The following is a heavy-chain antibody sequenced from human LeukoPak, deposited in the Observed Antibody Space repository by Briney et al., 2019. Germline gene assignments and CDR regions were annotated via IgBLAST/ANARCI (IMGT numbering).Heavy chain of an antibody. D-gene: IGHD3-10*01. CDR3: ARDSGTSGEVKFDP. CDR2: IYDGGST. CDR1: GGSVNSYY. J-gene: IGHJ5*02. Sequence: PSETLSLTYTVSGGSVNSYYLSWIRQPAGKTLEWIGRIYDGGSTNYNPSLKSRVTMSVDTSKNQISLKLKSVTAADTAVYYCARDSGTSGEVKFDPWGQGALVTVSS. V-gene: IGHV4-4*07.